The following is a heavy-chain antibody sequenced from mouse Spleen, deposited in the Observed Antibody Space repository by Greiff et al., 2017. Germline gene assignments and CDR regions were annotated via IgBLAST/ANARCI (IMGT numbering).Heavy chain of an antibody. Sequence: VQLQQPGAELVRPGTSVKLSCKASGYTFTSYWMHWVKQRPGQGLEWIGVIDPSDSYTNYNQKFKGKATLTVDTSSSTAYMQLSSLTSEDSAVYYCAPYYYGSSPFAYWGQGTLVTVSA. D-gene: IGHD1-1*01. CDR1: GYTFTSYW. CDR3: APYYYGSSPFAY. V-gene: IGHV1-59*01. J-gene: IGHJ3*01. CDR2: IDPSDSYT.